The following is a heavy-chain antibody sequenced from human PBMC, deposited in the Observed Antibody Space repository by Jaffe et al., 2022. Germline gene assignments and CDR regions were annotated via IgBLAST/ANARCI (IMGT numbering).Heavy chain of an antibody. CDR3: ARATTGDIVVVVAVHYYYYMDV. Sequence: QVQLVQSGAEVKKPGASVKVSCKASGYTFTSYGISWVRQAPGQGLEWMGWISAYNGNTNYAQKLQGRVTMTTDTSTSTAYMELRSLRSDDTAVYYCARATTGDIVVVVAVHYYYYMDVWGKGTTVTVSS. V-gene: IGHV1-18*01. CDR2: ISAYNGNT. J-gene: IGHJ6*03. CDR1: GYTFTSYG. D-gene: IGHD2-15*01.